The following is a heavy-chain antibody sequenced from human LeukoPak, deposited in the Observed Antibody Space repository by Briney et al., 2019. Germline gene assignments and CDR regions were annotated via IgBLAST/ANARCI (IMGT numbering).Heavy chain of an antibody. CDR1: GGSISSGSYY. J-gene: IGHJ3*02. Sequence: SQTLSLTCTVSGGSISSGSYYWSWIRQPAGKGLEWIGHIYTSGSTNYNPSLKSRVTISVDTSKNQFSLNLSSVTAADTAVYYCARVRLSSSGYSDDAFDIWGQGTMVTVSS. D-gene: IGHD3-22*01. CDR3: ARVRLSSSGYSDDAFDI. V-gene: IGHV4-61*09. CDR2: IYTSGST.